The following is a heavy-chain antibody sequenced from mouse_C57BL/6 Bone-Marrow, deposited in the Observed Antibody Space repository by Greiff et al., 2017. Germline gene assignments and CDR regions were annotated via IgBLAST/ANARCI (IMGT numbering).Heavy chain of an antibody. V-gene: IGHV1-55*01. J-gene: IGHJ3*01. CDR3: ARKWYDYDAWFAY. D-gene: IGHD2-4*01. CDR2: IYPGSGST. CDR1: GYTFTSYW. Sequence: QVQLQQPGAELVKPGASVKMSCKASGYTFTSYWITWVKQRPGQGLEWIGDIYPGSGSTNYNEKFKSKATLTVDTSSSTAYMQLNSLTSEDSAVYYCARKWYDYDAWFAYWGQGTLVTVSA.